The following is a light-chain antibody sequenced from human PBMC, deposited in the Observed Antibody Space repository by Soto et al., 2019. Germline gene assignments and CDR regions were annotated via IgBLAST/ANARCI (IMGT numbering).Light chain of an antibody. J-gene: IGKJ1*01. V-gene: IGKV3-15*01. CDR3: QQYNNWPRT. CDR1: QSVSGY. CDR2: GAS. Sequence: EIVLTQSPATLSLSPGARATLSCRASQSVSGYLAWYQQKPGQAPRLLIYGASTRATGIPARFSGSGSGTEFTLTISSLQSEDFAVYYCQQYNNWPRTFGQGTKVDIK.